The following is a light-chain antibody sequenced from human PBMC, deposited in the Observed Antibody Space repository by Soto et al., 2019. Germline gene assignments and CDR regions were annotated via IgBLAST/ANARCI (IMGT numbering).Light chain of an antibody. CDR2: DVN. J-gene: IGLJ1*01. CDR1: SSDVGVYNY. CDR3: SSYTVNTPLA. Sequence: QSALTQPASVSGSPGQSVTISCTGTSSDVGVYNYVSWYQHHPGKAPQLIIFDVNNRPSGISSRFSGSKSGTTASLTISGLQAEDEADYFCSSYTVNTPLAFGTGTKLTVL. V-gene: IGLV2-14*03.